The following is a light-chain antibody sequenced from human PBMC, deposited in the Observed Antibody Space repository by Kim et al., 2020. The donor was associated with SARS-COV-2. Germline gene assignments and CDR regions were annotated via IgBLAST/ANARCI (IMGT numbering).Light chain of an antibody. CDR2: GNN. J-gene: IGLJ3*02. CDR3: QSYDSSLSGSV. CDR1: SSNIGAGYD. Sequence: RVTISCTGSSSNIGAGYDGHWYQQLPGTAPKLLIYGNNNRPSGVPDRFSGSKSGTSASLAITGLQAEDEADYYCQSYDSSLSGSVFGGGTQLTVL. V-gene: IGLV1-40*01.